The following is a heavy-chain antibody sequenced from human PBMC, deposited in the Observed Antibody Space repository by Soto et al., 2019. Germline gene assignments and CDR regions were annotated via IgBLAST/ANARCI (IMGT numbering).Heavy chain of an antibody. CDR3: NTRVITTNDY. CDR2: INAGNGNT. CDR1: GYTFTSYA. V-gene: IGHV1-3*01. D-gene: IGHD3-22*01. Sequence: ASVKVSCKASGYTFTSYAMHWVRQAPGQRLEWMGWINAGNGNTKYSQKFQGRVTITRDTSASTAYMELNSLKTEDTAVYYCNTRVITTNDYWGQGTLVTVSS. J-gene: IGHJ4*02.